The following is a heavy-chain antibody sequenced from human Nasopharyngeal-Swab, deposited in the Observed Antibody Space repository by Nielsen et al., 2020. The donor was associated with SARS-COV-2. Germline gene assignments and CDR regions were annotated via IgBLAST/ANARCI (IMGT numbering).Heavy chain of an antibody. D-gene: IGHD2-15*01. CDR1: RYTLTEFS. CDR2: FDPEDGET. J-gene: IGHJ5*02. Sequence: ASVPVSCKVSRYTLTEFSMHWVRQAPGKGLEWMGGFDPEDGETIYAQKFQGRVTMTEDTSTDTAYMELSSLRSEDTAVYYCATGAVVAATGWFDPWGQGTLVTVSS. CDR3: ATGAVVAATGWFDP. V-gene: IGHV1-24*01.